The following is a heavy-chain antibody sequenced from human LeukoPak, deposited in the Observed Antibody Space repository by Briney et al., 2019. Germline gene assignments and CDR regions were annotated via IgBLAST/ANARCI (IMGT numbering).Heavy chain of an antibody. J-gene: IGHJ4*02. CDR3: VKDLDSSGLWDTSS. D-gene: IGHD6-19*01. CDR2: IDKSGGAT. V-gene: IGHV3-23*03. Sequence: PGGSLRLSCAASGFTFINYAINWVRQTPGKGLEWVSLIDKSGGATYYAGSVRGRFAISRDNSQSTVSLHMTNLRVGDTAIYYCVKDLDSSGLWDTSSWGQGTLVTVSS. CDR1: GFTFINYA.